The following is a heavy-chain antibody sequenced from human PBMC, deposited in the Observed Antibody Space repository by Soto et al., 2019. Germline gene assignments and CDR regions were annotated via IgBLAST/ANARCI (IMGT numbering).Heavy chain of an antibody. Sequence: QVQLVQSGAEVRKPGSSVKVSCQDSGGTLNNYAFTWVRQTHGQGLEWMGGIIPMIGTTNYAQKFQGRITITADESTSTAYMDLTSMRSDDTAVYYCASGGIRSYDDSTVYYGLWGQGTLVTVSS. D-gene: IGHD3-10*01. V-gene: IGHV1-69*01. CDR3: ASGGIRSYDDSTVYYGL. CDR2: IIPMIGTT. J-gene: IGHJ4*02. CDR1: GGTLNNYA.